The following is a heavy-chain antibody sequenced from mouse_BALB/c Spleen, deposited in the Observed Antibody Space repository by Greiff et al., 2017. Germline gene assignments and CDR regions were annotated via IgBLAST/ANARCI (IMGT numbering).Heavy chain of an antibody. J-gene: IGHJ3*01. Sequence: EVQRVESGGGLVQPKGSLKLSCAASGFTFNTYAMNWVRQAPGKGLEWVARIRSKSNNYATYYADSVKDRFTISRDDSQSMLYLQMNNLKTEDTAMYYCVRKEGLYYDYDEGFAYWGQGTLVTVSA. V-gene: IGHV10-1*02. CDR3: VRKEGLYYDYDEGFAY. CDR2: IRSKSNNYAT. D-gene: IGHD2-4*01. CDR1: GFTFNTYA.